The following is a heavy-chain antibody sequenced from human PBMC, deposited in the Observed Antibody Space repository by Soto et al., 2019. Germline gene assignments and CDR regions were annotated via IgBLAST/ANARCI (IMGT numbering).Heavy chain of an antibody. CDR3: AKDDFTDRGDDYFDY. D-gene: IGHD2-21*02. J-gene: IGHJ4*02. CDR2: FSGGGGGT. V-gene: IGHV3-23*01. CDR1: GFIISDYG. Sequence: EVQLLESGGGLVQPGGSLRLSCAVSGFIISDYGVTWVRQAPGKGLEWVSGFSGGGGGTFYADSVKGRFTISRDDPKNTAYLQMNSLGAEDTAVYYCAKDDFTDRGDDYFDYWGPGTLVTLSS.